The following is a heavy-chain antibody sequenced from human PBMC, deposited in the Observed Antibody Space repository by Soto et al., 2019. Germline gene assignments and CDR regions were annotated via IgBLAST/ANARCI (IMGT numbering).Heavy chain of an antibody. D-gene: IGHD3-3*01. CDR3: ARVSRFADLDDFDI. J-gene: IGHJ3*02. Sequence: SVKVSCKASRDTFNTYTITWVRQAPGQGLEWMGRIIPRTDIANYAQKFQDRVSITADRSTSTAYMELSSLRSEDTAVYYCARVSRFADLDDFDIWGQGTMVTVSS. CDR1: RDTFNTYT. CDR2: IIPRTDIA. V-gene: IGHV1-69*02.